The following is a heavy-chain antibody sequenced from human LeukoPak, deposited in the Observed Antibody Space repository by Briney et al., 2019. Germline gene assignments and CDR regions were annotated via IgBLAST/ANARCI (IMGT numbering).Heavy chain of an antibody. CDR3: ARDNPGYFDY. D-gene: IGHD1-14*01. J-gene: IGHJ4*02. CDR1: GYSISSGYY. V-gene: IGHV4-38-2*01. CDR2: IYHSGST. Sequence: SSETLSRTCAVSGYSISSGYYWGWIRQPPGKGLEWIVSIYHSGSTYYNPSLKTRVTISVDTSKNQFSLKLSSVTAADTAVYYCARDNPGYFDYWGQGTLVTVSS.